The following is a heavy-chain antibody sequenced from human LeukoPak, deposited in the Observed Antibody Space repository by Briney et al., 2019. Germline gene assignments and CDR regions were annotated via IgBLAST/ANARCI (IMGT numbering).Heavy chain of an antibody. D-gene: IGHD3-10*01. V-gene: IGHV3-20*04. Sequence: GGSLRLSCAASGFTFDDYGMSWVRQAPGKGLEWVSGINWNGGSTGYADSVKGRFTISRDNSKNTLYLQMNSLRAEDTAVYYCAKEVLWFGELLSDAFDIWGQGTMVTVSS. CDR2: INWNGGST. J-gene: IGHJ3*02. CDR1: GFTFDDYG. CDR3: AKEVLWFGELLSDAFDI.